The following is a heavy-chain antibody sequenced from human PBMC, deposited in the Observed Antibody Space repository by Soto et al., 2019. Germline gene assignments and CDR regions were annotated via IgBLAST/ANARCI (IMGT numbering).Heavy chain of an antibody. CDR1: GFTFSSYG. CDR2: IWYDGSNK. J-gene: IGHJ4*02. D-gene: IGHD2-15*01. V-gene: IGHV3-33*01. CDR3: AREVSRIGYYFDY. Sequence: GGSLRLSCAASGFTFSSYGMHWVRQAPGKGLEWVAVIWYDGSNKYYADSVKGRFTISRDNSKNTLYLQMNSLRAEDTAVYYCAREVSRIGYYFDYWGQGTLVTVSS.